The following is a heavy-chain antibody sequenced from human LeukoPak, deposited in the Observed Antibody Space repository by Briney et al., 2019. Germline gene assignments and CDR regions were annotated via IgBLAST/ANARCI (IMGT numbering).Heavy chain of an antibody. CDR1: GFTFSSYA. Sequence: PGGSLRLSCAASGFTFSSYAMSWVRQAPGKGLEWVSAISGSGGSTYYADSVKGRFTISRDNSKNTLYLQMNSLRAEDTAVYYCAKDKVITILGVVIILSPSRTGTYYFDYWGQGTLDTVSS. V-gene: IGHV3-23*01. CDR2: ISGSGGST. J-gene: IGHJ4*02. D-gene: IGHD3-3*01. CDR3: AKDKVITILGVVIILSPSRTGTYYFDY.